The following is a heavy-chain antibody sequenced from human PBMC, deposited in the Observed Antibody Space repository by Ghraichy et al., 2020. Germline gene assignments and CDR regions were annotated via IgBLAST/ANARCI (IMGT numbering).Heavy chain of an antibody. J-gene: IGHJ4*02. CDR1: GFTFSDYW. CDR3: ARERNPRGGVSY. CDR2: INSDGSST. Sequence: GESLNISCAASGFTFSDYWMHWVRQAPGKGLVWVSRINSDGSSTKYAASVRGRFTISRDNAKNTLYVQMNSLRVEDTAVYYCARERNPRGGVSYWGQGTLVTVSS. D-gene: IGHD2-8*01. V-gene: IGHV3-74*03.